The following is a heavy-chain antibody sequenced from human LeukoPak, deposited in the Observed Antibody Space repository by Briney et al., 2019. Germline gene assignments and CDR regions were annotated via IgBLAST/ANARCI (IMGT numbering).Heavy chain of an antibody. CDR3: ARDKSFDY. Sequence: GGSLRLSCAASGFTFSSYGMHWVRQAPGKGLEWVAFIRYDGSNKYYADSVKGRFTISRDNAKNTLYLQINSLRAEDTAVYYCARDKSFDYWGQGTLVTVSS. CDR1: GFTFSSYG. CDR2: IRYDGSNK. J-gene: IGHJ4*02. V-gene: IGHV3-30*02.